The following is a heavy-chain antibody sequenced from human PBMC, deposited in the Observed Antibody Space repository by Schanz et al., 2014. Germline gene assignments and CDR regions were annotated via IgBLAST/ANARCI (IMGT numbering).Heavy chain of an antibody. CDR2: ISSDGSKK. D-gene: IGHD3-10*01. CDR1: GFNFANHA. J-gene: IGHJ4*02. V-gene: IGHV3-30*18. CDR3: AKDLHSNSGNYYSYYFDS. Sequence: QVQLVESGGGVVQPERSLRLSCAASGFNFANHAIHWVRQGQGNGLQWVAVISSDGSKKLYADSVKARFTISRDNSNNSVSLQMDSLRPEDTAVYFCAKDLHSNSGNYYSYYFDSWGPGALVTVSS.